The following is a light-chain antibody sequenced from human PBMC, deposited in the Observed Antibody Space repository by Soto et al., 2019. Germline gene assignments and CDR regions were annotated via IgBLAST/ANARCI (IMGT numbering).Light chain of an antibody. V-gene: IGLV3-21*04. Sequence: SYELTQPPSVSVAPGKTARITCEGNTIGSESVHWYQQKPGQAPVLVIYYDSDRPSGIPERFSGSNSGNTATLTISRVEAGDEADYYCQVWDSSSDHVVFGGGTKLTVL. CDR3: QVWDSSSDHVV. CDR1: TIGSES. CDR2: YDS. J-gene: IGLJ3*02.